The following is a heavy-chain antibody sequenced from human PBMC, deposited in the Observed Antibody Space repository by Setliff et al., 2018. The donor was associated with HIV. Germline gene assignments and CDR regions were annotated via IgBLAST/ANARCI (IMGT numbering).Heavy chain of an antibody. CDR3: ARGSGSYSMLAFDI. V-gene: IGHV4-31*03. Sequence: SETLSLTCTVSGGSISSGGYYWSWIRQHPGKGLEWIGYIYYSGSTYYNPSLKSRVTISVDTSKNQFSLKLSSVTAADTAVYYCARGSGSYSMLAFDIWGQGTQVTVSS. D-gene: IGHD1-26*01. CDR1: GGSISSGGYY. J-gene: IGHJ4*02. CDR2: IYYSGST.